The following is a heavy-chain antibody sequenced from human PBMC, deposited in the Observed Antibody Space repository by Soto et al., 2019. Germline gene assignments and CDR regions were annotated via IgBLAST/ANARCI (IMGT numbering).Heavy chain of an antibody. CDR3: AKDRSVDTRDWFDP. CDR2: ITGSGGST. CDR1: GFTFGTYA. V-gene: IGHV3-23*01. J-gene: IGHJ5*02. D-gene: IGHD5-18*01. Sequence: PGGSLRLSCAASGFTFGTYAMNWVRQAPGKGLEWVSGITGSGGSTYYADSVKGRFTISRDNSKNTLYLQMNSLRADDTAVYYCAKDRSVDTRDWFDPCGPGTMVTVYS.